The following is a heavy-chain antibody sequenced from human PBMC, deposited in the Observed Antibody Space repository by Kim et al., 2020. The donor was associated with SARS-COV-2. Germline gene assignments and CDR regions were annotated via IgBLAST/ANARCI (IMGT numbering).Heavy chain of an antibody. D-gene: IGHD3-10*01. V-gene: IGHV1-18*04. CDR2: ISGYSGNT. CDR1: GDTFFTYG. J-gene: IGHJ3*01. Sequence: ASVKVSCKASGDTFFTYGFSWVRQAPGQGLEWMGWISGYSGNTDYAQKFQDRVSMTTDTSTSTAYMELWSLRMDDTAVYYCARGRERYGWSDGFDVWGQGTVVTISS. CDR3: ARGRERYGWSDGFDV.